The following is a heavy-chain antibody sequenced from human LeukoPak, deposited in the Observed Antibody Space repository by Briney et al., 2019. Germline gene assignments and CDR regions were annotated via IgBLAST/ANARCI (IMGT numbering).Heavy chain of an antibody. V-gene: IGHV3-7*01. J-gene: IGHJ4*02. D-gene: IGHD3-16*01. CDR2: IRQDGSEK. CDR3: ARFRRGNYFGY. CDR1: GFTFSSYW. Sequence: PGGSLRLSCAASGFTFSSYWMSWVRQAPGKGLEWVANIRQDGSEKYYVDSVKGRFPISRDNAKNSLYLQMNSLRAEDTAVYYCARFRRGNYFGYWGQGTLVTVSS.